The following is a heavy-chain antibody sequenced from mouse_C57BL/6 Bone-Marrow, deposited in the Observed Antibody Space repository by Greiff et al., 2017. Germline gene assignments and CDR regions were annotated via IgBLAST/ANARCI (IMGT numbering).Heavy chain of an antibody. CDR3: ARGGIYYGNYDY. CDR2: INPTYGTP. J-gene: IGHJ2*01. CDR1: GYSFTDYN. D-gene: IGHD2-1*01. Sequence: VQLQQSGPELVKPGASVKISCKASGYSFTDYNMNWVKQSNGKGLECIGVINPTYGTPSYNQKFKGKATLPVDQSSSTAYMQLNSLTSEDSAVYYCARGGIYYGNYDYWGQGTTLTVSS. V-gene: IGHV1-39*01.